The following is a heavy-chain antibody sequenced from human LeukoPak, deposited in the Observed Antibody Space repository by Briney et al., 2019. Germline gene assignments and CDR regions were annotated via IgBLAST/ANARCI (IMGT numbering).Heavy chain of an antibody. CDR1: GGSFSGYY. CDR3: ARDGITGTPHGMDV. Sequence: KPSETLSLTCAVYGGSFSGYYWSWIRQPPGKGLEWIGEINHSGSTNYNPSLKSRVTISVDTSKDQFSLKLSSVTAADTAVYYCARDGITGTPHGMDVWGQGTTVTVSS. D-gene: IGHD1-20*01. V-gene: IGHV4-34*01. CDR2: INHSGST. J-gene: IGHJ6*02.